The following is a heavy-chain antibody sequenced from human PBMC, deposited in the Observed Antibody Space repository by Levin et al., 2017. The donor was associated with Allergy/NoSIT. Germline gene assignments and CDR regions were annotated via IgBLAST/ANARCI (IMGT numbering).Heavy chain of an antibody. CDR1: GFTFSNYG. CDR2: ISHDGTFA. D-gene: IGHD4/OR15-4a*01. J-gene: IGHJ4*02. Sequence: GGSLRLSCAASGFTFSNYGMHWVRQAPGKGLEWVAVISHDGTFAYYADSVRGRFTLSRDNSKNTLSLQMNSLRPEDTAVYYAAKDSRDYGGAYYFDYWGQGTLVTVSA. V-gene: IGHV3-30*18. CDR3: AKDSRDYGGAYYFDY.